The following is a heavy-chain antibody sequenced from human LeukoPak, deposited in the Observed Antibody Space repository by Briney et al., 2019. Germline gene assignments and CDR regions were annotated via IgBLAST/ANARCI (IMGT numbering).Heavy chain of an antibody. CDR3: AREGYDFWSGYYSKSYYYYGMDV. J-gene: IGHJ6*02. V-gene: IGHV4-61*02. D-gene: IGHD3-3*01. CDR2: IYTSGST. Sequence: SETLSLTCTASGGSISSGSYYWGWIRQPAGKGLEWIGRIYTSGSTNYNPSLKSRVTISVDTSKNQFSLKLSSVTAADTAVYYCAREGYDFWSGYYSKSYYYYGMDVWGQGTTVTVSS. CDR1: GGSISSGSYY.